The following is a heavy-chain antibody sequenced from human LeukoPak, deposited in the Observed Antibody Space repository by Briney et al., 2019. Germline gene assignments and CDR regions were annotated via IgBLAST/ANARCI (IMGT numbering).Heavy chain of an antibody. D-gene: IGHD5-12*01. V-gene: IGHV3-11*04. CDR2: ISSSGSTI. J-gene: IGHJ3*02. Sequence: PGGSLRLSCAASGFTFSDYYMSWIRQAPGKGLEWVSYISSSGSTIYYADSVKGRFTISRDNAKNSLYLQMNSLRAEDMAVYYCARVSTWIWQNLSWGINPDAFDIWGQGTMVTVSS. CDR3: ARVSTWIWQNLSWGINPDAFDI. CDR1: GFTFSDYY.